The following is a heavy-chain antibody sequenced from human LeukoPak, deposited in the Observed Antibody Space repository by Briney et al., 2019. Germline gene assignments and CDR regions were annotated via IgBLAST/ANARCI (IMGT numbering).Heavy chain of an antibody. CDR2: ISSSGSTM. D-gene: IGHD2-8*01. V-gene: IGHV3-48*03. CDR1: GFTFSSYE. Sequence: WGSLRLSCAASGFTFSSYEMNWVRQAPGKGLEWISYISSSGSTMYADSVKGRFTISRDNAKNSLYLQMNSLRAEDTAVYYCARHNGWYDDWGQGTLVTVSS. CDR3: ARHNGWYDD. J-gene: IGHJ5*02.